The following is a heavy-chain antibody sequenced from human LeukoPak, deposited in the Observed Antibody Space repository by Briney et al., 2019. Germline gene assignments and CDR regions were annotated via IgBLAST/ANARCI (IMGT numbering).Heavy chain of an antibody. J-gene: IGHJ4*02. CDR1: GDSISSYY. D-gene: IGHD3-10*01. CDR3: ARENGDYYASDAAATFDY. V-gene: IGHV4-30-4*01. CDR2: IYHSGSS. Sequence: SETLSLSCTVSGDSISSYYWSWIRQPPGKGLEYIGYIYHSGSSYYKASLQSRVTISVDTSKNQFSLKLSSVTAADTAVYYCARENGDYYASDAAATFDYWGQGTLVTVSS.